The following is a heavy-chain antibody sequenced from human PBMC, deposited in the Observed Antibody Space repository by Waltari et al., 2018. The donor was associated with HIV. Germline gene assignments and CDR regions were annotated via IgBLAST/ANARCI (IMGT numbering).Heavy chain of an antibody. V-gene: IGHV3-53*02. CDR2: IYCGGST. CDR1: RLSGIHQS. J-gene: IGHJ5*01. Sequence: VPLVETGVRLILPGGPLSISLAASRLSGIHQSRYWVRQAQGKGVEWVSVIYCGGSTFYEDSVRGRCTMSRDTSKNMVYLQMNSLRVEDTAVYYCAREGYTRSSGRGNWFDSWGQGTLVTVSS. D-gene: IGHD6-6*01. CDR3: AREGYTRSSGRGNWFDS.